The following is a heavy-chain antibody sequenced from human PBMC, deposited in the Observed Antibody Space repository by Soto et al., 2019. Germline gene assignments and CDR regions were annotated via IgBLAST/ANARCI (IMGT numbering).Heavy chain of an antibody. V-gene: IGHV4-34*01. CDR2: VSPGGST. D-gene: IGHD7-27*01. J-gene: IGHJ4*02. Sequence: QVQLQQWGAGLLKPSETLSLTCAVYGGSFSGHYWTWIRQPPGKGLEWIGEVSPGGSTNYNSSLRRRVTLSGDTSTNQFSLKLASVTAADTGVYYCARGRGGLHRTAELHSWGQGTLVTVSS. CDR3: ARGRGGLHRTAELHS. CDR1: GGSFSGHY.